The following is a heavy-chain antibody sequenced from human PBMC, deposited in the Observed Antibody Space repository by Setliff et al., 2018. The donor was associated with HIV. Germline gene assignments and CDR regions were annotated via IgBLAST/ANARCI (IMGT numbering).Heavy chain of an antibody. J-gene: IGHJ5*02. D-gene: IGHD3-10*01. V-gene: IGHV4-34*01. CDR1: GGSLRDYY. CDR3: ARHGLLWFGAGYNWFDP. CDR2: SNQGGSG. Sequence: SETLSLTCVMDGGSLRDYYWSWIRQSPGKGLEWIGESNQGGSGNYNPSLKSRVTISVDTSKNQFSLKLSSVTAADTAVYYCARHGLLWFGAGYNWFDPWGQGTLVTV.